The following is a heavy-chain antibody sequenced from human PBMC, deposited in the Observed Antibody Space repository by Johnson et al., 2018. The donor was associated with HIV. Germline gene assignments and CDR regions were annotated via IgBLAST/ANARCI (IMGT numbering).Heavy chain of an antibody. Sequence: VQLVESGGGLVQPGRSLRLSCAASGFTVDDYAMHWVRQAPGKGLEWVSGISWNSGSIGYADSVKGRFTISRDNAKNSLYVQMNSLRAEDTAVYYCAKGLRLGELSLRVDAFDIWGQGTMVTVSS. J-gene: IGHJ3*02. V-gene: IGHV3-9*01. CDR3: AKGLRLGELSLRVDAFDI. CDR2: ISWNSGSI. D-gene: IGHD3-16*02. CDR1: GFTVDDYA.